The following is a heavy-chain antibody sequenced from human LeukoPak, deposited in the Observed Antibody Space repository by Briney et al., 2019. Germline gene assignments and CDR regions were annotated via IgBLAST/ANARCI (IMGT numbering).Heavy chain of an antibody. J-gene: IGHJ4*02. CDR3: ARGSSFDGYCSAGACDAGYYDS. V-gene: IGHV4-34*01. D-gene: IGHD2-15*01. CDR2: INHRGSS. Sequence: SETLSLTCAVYGESFSAYFCNWIRQAPGKPLEYIGEINHRGSSHHNPSLKTRVTLSVDTSKNQFSLKLTSVTAADTAVYFCARGSSFDGYCSAGACDAGYYDSWGQGTPVTVSS. CDR1: GESFSAYF.